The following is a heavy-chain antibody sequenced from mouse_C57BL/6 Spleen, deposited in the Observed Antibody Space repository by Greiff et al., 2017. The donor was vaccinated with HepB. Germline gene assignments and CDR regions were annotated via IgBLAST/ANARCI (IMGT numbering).Heavy chain of an antibody. CDR1: GYTFTDYN. CDR3: ARVKLDGSSPMDY. CDR2: INPNNGGT. J-gene: IGHJ4*01. Sequence: VQLQQSGPELVKPGASVKIPCKASGYTFTDYNMDWVKQSHGKSLEWIGDINPNNGGTIYNQKFKGKATLTVDKSSSTAYMELRSLTSEDTAVYYCARVKLDGSSPMDYWGQGTSVTVSS. D-gene: IGHD1-1*01. V-gene: IGHV1-18*01.